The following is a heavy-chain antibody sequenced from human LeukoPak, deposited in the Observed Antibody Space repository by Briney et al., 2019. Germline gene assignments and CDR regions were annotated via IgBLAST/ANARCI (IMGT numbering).Heavy chain of an antibody. Sequence: SSYAMSWVRQAPGKGLEWIGSIYYSGSTYYNPSLKSRVTISVDTSKNQFSLKLSSVTAADTAVYYCARRPSGSSGYYYYYYGMDVWGQGTTVTVSS. D-gene: IGHD3-22*01. CDR2: IYYSGST. CDR3: ARRPSGSSGYYYYYYGMDV. J-gene: IGHJ6*02. V-gene: IGHV4-39*01. CDR1: SSYA.